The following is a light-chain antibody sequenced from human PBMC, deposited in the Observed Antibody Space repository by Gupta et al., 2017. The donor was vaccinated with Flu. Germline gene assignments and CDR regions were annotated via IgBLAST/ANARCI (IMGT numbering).Light chain of an antibody. CDR1: SSNIASNY. Sequence: QSVLTQPPSASGAPGQRVPISCSGGSSNIASNYVSWYQQFPGTAPKLLIYRNYQRSSGVPDRFSASTSVTSASLAISGLRSDDEAEYFCAAWDDKLSGLVFGGGTKVTVL. CDR2: RNY. V-gene: IGLV1-47*01. CDR3: AAWDDKLSGLV. J-gene: IGLJ3*02.